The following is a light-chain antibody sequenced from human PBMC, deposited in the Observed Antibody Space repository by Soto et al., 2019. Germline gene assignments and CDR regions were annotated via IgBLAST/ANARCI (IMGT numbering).Light chain of an antibody. CDR2: EVS. V-gene: IGLV2-14*01. J-gene: IGLJ1*01. Sequence: HSALTQPASVAGSPGQSITISCTGTSSDVGGYNYVSWYQQHPGKAPTLMISEVSNLPSGVSNRFSGSKSGNTASLTISGLQDEDEADYYCSSYKSSSRVFGTGTKLTVL. CDR3: SSYKSSSRV. CDR1: SSDVGGYNY.